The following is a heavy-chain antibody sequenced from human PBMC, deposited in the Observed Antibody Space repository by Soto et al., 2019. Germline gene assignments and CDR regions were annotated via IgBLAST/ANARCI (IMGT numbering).Heavy chain of an antibody. D-gene: IGHD4-17*01. CDR2: IIPIFGTA. Sequence: QVQLVQSGAEVKKPGSSVKVSCKASGGTFSSYAISWVRQAPGQGLEWMGGIIPIFGTANYAQKFQGRVTITADESTSTAYMEVSSLRSEDTAVYYCARDPYGDYPFELDYWGQGTLVTVSS. V-gene: IGHV1-69*01. CDR1: GGTFSSYA. J-gene: IGHJ4*02. CDR3: ARDPYGDYPFELDY.